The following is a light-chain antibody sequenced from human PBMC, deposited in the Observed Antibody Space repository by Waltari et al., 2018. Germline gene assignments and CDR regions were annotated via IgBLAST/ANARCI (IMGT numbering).Light chain of an antibody. J-gene: IGLJ3*02. CDR2: YDT. V-gene: IGLV3-21*04. CDR3: QVWDDTTNSGV. CDR1: NIKTKS. Sequence: YVVTQPPLVSVAPGKTATLTCGGQNIKTKSVNWYQQKSGQAPVLVMFYDTDRPPGIPARFSGSNSGNTATLTISWVEAGDEADYHCQVWDDTTNSGVFGGGTRLTVL.